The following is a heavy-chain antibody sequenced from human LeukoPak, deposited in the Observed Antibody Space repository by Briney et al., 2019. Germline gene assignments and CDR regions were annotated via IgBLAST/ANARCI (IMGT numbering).Heavy chain of an antibody. Sequence: GGSLRLSCAASGFTFSSYAMNWVRQAPGKGLEWVSAIPGGGGSTYYADSVKGRFTISRDNSKNTPYLQMNSLRDEDTAVYYCAKDHPDWGSSFQYWGQGTLVTVSS. CDR1: GFTFSSYA. D-gene: IGHD7-27*01. CDR3: AKDHPDWGSSFQY. J-gene: IGHJ4*02. V-gene: IGHV3-23*01. CDR2: IPGGGGST.